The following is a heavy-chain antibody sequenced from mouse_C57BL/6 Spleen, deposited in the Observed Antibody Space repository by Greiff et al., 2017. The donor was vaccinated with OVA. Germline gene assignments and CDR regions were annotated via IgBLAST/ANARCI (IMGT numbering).Heavy chain of an antibody. CDR1: GFTFSSYT. Sequence: EVMLVESGGGLVKPGGSLKLSCAASGFTFSSYTMSWVRQTPEKRLEWVATISGGGGNTYYPDSVKGRFTISRDNAKNTLYLQMSSLRSEDTALYYCARGYDYDEIAWFAYWGQGTLVTVSA. CDR2: ISGGGGNT. CDR3: ARGYDYDEIAWFAY. V-gene: IGHV5-9*01. J-gene: IGHJ3*01. D-gene: IGHD2-4*01.